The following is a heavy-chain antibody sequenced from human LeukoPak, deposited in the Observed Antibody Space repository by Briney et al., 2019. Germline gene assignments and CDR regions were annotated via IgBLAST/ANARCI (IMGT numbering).Heavy chain of an antibody. CDR2: IKSKTDGGAT. CDR1: GFTFSNYG. CDR3: TGEVVEDY. V-gene: IGHV3-15*01. D-gene: IGHD3-22*01. Sequence: GGSLRLSCAASGFTFSNYGMHWVRQAPGKGLEWVGRIKSKTDGGATDYATPVKGRFTISRDDSKNTLYLQMNSLKSEDTAVYYCTGEVVEDYWGQGTLVTVSS. J-gene: IGHJ4*02.